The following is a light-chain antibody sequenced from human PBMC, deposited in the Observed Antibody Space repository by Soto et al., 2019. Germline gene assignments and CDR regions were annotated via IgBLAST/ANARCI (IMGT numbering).Light chain of an antibody. V-gene: IGLV2-14*01. J-gene: IGLJ1*01. CDR2: DVS. CDR1: SSDVGGYNY. CDR3: SSYTSSSFYV. Sequence: QLVLTQPASVSGSPGQSITISCTGTSSDVGGYNYVSWYQQHPGKAPKVMIYDVSNRPSGVSNRFSGSKSGNTASLTISGLQAEDEADYYCSSYTSSSFYVFGTGTKLTVL.